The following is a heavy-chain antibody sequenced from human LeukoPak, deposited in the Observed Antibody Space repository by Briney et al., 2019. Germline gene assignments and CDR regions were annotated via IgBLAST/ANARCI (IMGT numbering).Heavy chain of an antibody. CDR2: VNPNRGNT. Sequence: ASVRVSCKASGYTFTSYDINWVRQATEQGLEWMGWVNPNRGNTGYAQKFQGRVTMTRNTSISTAYMELSSLRSEDTAVYYCARGLTDDSGSYYNDYWGQETLVTVSS. V-gene: IGHV1-8*01. D-gene: IGHD3-10*01. J-gene: IGHJ4*02. CDR1: GYTFTSYD. CDR3: ARGLTDDSGSYYNDY.